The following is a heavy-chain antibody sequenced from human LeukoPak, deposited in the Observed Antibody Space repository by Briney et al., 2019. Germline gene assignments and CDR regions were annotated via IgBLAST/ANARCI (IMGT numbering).Heavy chain of an antibody. CDR3: ASFYDSSGYYSSYDY. V-gene: IGHV3-21*04. D-gene: IGHD3-22*01. Sequence: PGGSLRLSCAASGFTFSSYTMNWVRQAPGKGLEWVSSITTSSNSIYYADSVKGRFTISRDNAKNSLYLQMNSLRAEDTALYYCASFYDSSGYYSSYDYWGQGTLVTVSS. CDR1: GFTFSSYT. CDR2: ITTSSNSI. J-gene: IGHJ4*02.